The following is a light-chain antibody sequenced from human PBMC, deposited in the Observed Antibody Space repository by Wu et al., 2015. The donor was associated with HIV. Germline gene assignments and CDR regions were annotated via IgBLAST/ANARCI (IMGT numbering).Light chain of an antibody. J-gene: IGKJ1*01. CDR1: QSVSGY. CDR2: DGN. V-gene: IGKV3-11*01. Sequence: EVVLTQSPETMSLSPGERATLSCRASQSVSGYLAWYQQKPGQAPRLLIFDGNNRPTGIPARFSGSGSGTDFTLTISSLEPEDFAVYYCQQRSNWPWTFGQGTKVEIK. CDR3: QQRSNWPWT.